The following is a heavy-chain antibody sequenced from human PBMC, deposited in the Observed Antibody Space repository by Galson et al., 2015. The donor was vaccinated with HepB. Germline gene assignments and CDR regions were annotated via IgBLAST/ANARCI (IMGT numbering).Heavy chain of an antibody. V-gene: IGHV3-7*03. CDR3: ARGNGDSPDY. Sequence: SLRLSCAASGFTFRRYWMNWVRQAPGKGLEWVANINQDGSEKYYVDSVEGRFTISRDNANNSLYLELSSLRAEDTALYYCARGNGDSPDYWGQGTLVTVSS. CDR1: GFTFRRYW. J-gene: IGHJ4*02. CDR2: INQDGSEK. D-gene: IGHD4-17*01.